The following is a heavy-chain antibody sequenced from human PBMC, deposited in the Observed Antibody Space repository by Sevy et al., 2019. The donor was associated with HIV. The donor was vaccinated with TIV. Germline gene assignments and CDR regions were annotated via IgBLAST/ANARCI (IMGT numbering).Heavy chain of an antibody. V-gene: IGHV3-15*01. CDR3: TTDVSQYGFLDY. CDR1: GFTFSNAW. D-gene: IGHD3-10*01. J-gene: IGHJ4*02. CDR2: IKSKTDGGTT. Sequence: GGSLRLSCAASGFTFSNAWMSWVRQAPGKGLEWVGRIKSKTDGGTTDYAAPVKGRFTISRDDSKNTLYLQMNSLKTEDTAVYYCTTDVSQYGFLDYWCQGTLVTVSS.